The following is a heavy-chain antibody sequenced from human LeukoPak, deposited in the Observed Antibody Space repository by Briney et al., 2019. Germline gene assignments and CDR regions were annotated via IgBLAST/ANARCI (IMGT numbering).Heavy chain of an antibody. V-gene: IGHV3-11*06. D-gene: IGHD3-22*01. CDR3: ATHYYDSRGYDVGYYFDY. J-gene: IGHJ4*02. CDR1: GFSFTDYY. CDR2: ISSYSNYT. Sequence: GGSLRLSCAASGFSFTDYYMSWIRQAPGKGLEWVSFISSYSNYTNYADSVKGRLSISRDNAKSSLYLQMNSLRAEDTAVYYCATHYYDSRGYDVGYYFDYWGQGTLVTVSS.